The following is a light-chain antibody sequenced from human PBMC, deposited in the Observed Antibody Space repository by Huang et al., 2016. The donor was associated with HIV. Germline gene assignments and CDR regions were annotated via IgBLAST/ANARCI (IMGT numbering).Light chain of an antibody. J-gene: IGKJ1*01. CDR3: QQRGDWPWT. CDR1: HSISSN. Sequence: EIVLTQSPVTLPLSPGERATLSCRASHSISSNLAWFQQKPGLAPRLLILDASKRATGIPARFSGSGSGTDFALTISSLEPEDFAVYYCQQRGDWPWTFGQGTKVEIK. CDR2: DAS. V-gene: IGKV3-11*01.